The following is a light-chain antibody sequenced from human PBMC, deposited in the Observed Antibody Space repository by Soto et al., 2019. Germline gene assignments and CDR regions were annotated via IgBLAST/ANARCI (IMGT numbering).Light chain of an antibody. CDR1: NIGTGQD. CDR2: GNS. CDR3: QSSDGSPNGLYV. Sequence: QSVLTQPPSVSGAPGQRVTISCSGSNIGTGQDVHWYQQLPGTAPKVLIYGNSNRPSGVPDRFSGSKSGTSASLAISGLQAEDEADYYCQSSDGSPNGLYVFGTGTKLTV. J-gene: IGLJ1*01. V-gene: IGLV1-40*01.